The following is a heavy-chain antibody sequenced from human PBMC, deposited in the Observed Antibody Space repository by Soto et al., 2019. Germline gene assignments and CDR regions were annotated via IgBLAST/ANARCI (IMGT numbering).Heavy chain of an antibody. J-gene: IGHJ4*02. V-gene: IGHV4-39*01. CDR2: IYYSGNN. CDR1: GGSISNSSYD. CDR3: ARQMAAAVTRSFGY. D-gene: IGHD6-13*01. Sequence: PSETLSLTCTVSGGSISNSSYDWGWIRQPPGEELERSGSIYYSGNNYYNPYLKSRVTKSVDTYKNQNYLKLSSVTATDTNVYNCARQMAAAVTRSFGYWGQGTLVTVSS.